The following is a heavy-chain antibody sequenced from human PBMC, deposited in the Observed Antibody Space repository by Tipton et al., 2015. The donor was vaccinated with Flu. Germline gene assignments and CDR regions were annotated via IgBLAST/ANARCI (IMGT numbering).Heavy chain of an antibody. CDR2: IYPDDSDT. V-gene: IGHV5-51*01. Sequence: VQLVQSGAEVKRPGESLKISCKGSGDSFISYWIGWVRQMPGKGLEWMGIIYPDDSDTRYSPSFQGQVTISADKSLNTAYLQWSSLKASDTAMYYCARQGCSTSTCYIDHWGQGTLVTVSS. D-gene: IGHD2-2*02. CDR1: GDSFISYW. CDR3: ARQGCSTSTCYIDH. J-gene: IGHJ4*02.